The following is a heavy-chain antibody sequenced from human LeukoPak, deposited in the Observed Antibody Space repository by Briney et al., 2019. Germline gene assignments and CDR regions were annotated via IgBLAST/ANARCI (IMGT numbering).Heavy chain of an antibody. CDR1: GFTFSNYA. D-gene: IGHD3-22*01. Sequence: GGSLRLSCGASGFTFSNYAMHGVGQAPGKGLEWVAVISFDGSNKYYAGSVKGRFTISRDNSKDTLYLQMNSLRADDTAVYYCARDPSDSNGYYLPQGDYFIYWGQGTLVTVSS. J-gene: IGHJ4*02. CDR2: ISFDGSNK. CDR3: ARDPSDSNGYYLPQGDYFIY. V-gene: IGHV3-30-3*01.